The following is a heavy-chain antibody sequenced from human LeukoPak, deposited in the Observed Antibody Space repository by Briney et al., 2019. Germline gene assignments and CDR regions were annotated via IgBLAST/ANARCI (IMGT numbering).Heavy chain of an antibody. J-gene: IGHJ4*02. CDR1: GFTVSSNY. CDR3: ARALVGATGY. V-gene: IGHV3-66*01. CDR2: IYSGGST. D-gene: IGHD1-26*01. Sequence: GGSLRLSCAASGFTVSSNYMSWVRQAPGKGLEWVSVIYSGGSTYYADSVKGRFTISRDNSKNTLCLQMNSLRAEDTAVYYCARALVGATGYWGQGTLVTVSS.